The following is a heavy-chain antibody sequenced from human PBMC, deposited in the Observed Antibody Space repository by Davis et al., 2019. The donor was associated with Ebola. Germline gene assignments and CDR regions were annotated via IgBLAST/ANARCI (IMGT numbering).Heavy chain of an antibody. J-gene: IGHJ6*02. CDR3: ARAGITMIVVVRNLYGMDV. CDR2: ISYDGSNK. CDR1: GFTFSSYG. Sequence: PGGSLRLSCAASGFTFSSYGMHWVRQAPGKGLEWVAVISYDGSNKYYADSVKGRFTISRDNSKNTLYLQMNSLRAEDTAVYYCARAGITMIVVVRNLYGMDVWGQGTTVTVSS. D-gene: IGHD3-22*01. V-gene: IGHV3-30*03.